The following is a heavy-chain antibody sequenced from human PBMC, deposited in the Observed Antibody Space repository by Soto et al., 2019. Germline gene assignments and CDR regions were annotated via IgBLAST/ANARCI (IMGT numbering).Heavy chain of an antibody. CDR1: GYTFSDYG. Sequence: QVQLVQSGAEVKKPGASVKVSCKASGYTFSDYGLHWVRQAPGQSPEWTGWINPGSGDTKYSQNFQGRVTLTRDTSASIPYMELSRLTSEDTAVYYCASAPHCPIPSCDPGRWFDSCGQGTLVIVSS. CDR2: INPGSGDT. J-gene: IGHJ5*01. D-gene: IGHD2-2*01. CDR3: ASAPHCPIPSCDPGRWFDS. V-gene: IGHV1-3*01.